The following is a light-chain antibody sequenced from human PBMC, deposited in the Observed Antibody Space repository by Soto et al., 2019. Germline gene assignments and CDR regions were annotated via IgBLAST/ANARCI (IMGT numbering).Light chain of an antibody. CDR2: DAS. V-gene: IGKV3-11*01. CDR1: QSVSSY. CDR3: QPRSTSELT. Sequence: EIVLTQSPATLSLSPGERATLSCRASQSVSSYLAWYQQKPGQAPRLLIYDASNRATGIPARFSGSGSGTDFTLTISSLETADFAVYYSQPRSTSELTFGGGTNVEIK. J-gene: IGKJ4*01.